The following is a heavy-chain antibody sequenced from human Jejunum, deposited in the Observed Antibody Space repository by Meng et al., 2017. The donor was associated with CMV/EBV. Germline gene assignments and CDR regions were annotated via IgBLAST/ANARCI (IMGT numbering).Heavy chain of an antibody. V-gene: IGHV1-2*02. D-gene: IGHD2-21*02. CDR2: INPNSGAT. J-gene: IGHJ4*02. Sequence: SGYSFTGYYLRWVRQAPGQGLEWLGWINPNSGATSYAQNFQDRVTMTRDTSISTAYMELSRLRSDDTAVYYCARDSIGDSYFDYWGQGKLVTVSS. CDR1: GYSFTGYY. CDR3: ARDSIGDSYFDY.